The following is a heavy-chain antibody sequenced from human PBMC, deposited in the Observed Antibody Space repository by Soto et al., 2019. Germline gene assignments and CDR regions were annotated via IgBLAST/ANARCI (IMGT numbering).Heavy chain of an antibody. Sequence: ASVKVSCKASGYTFTGYYMHWVRQAPGQGLEWMGWINPNSGGTNYAQKFQGRVTVTRDTSISTAYMELSRLRSDDTAVYYCARDLICSGGSCYLAGYYYYGMDVWGQGTTVTVSS. D-gene: IGHD2-15*01. CDR3: ARDLICSGGSCYLAGYYYYGMDV. CDR1: GYTFTGYY. CDR2: INPNSGGT. J-gene: IGHJ6*02. V-gene: IGHV1-2*02.